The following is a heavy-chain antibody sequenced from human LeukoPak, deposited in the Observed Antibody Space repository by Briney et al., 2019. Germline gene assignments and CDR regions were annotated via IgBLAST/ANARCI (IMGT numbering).Heavy chain of an antibody. CDR2: IYYSGNT. Sequence: SETLSLTCSVSGGSTSGYYWSWIRQPPGKGLEWIGYIYYSGNTNYNPSLKSRVSISVDTSTNQFSLDLYIGTAADTAVYYCWRLPMIRGVTENYFDHWGQGSLVTVSS. CDR1: GGSTSGYY. CDR3: WRLPMIRGVTENYFDH. D-gene: IGHD3-10*01. V-gene: IGHV4-59*01. J-gene: IGHJ4*02.